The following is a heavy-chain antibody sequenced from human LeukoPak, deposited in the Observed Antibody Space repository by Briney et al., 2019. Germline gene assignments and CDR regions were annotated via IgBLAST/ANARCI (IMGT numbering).Heavy chain of an antibody. CDR2: IYHSGST. D-gene: IGHD6-13*01. V-gene: IGHV4-30-2*01. CDR3: ARELLRSSWLDAFDI. J-gene: IGHJ3*02. Sequence: ASEALSLTCAVSGGSISSGGYSWSWIRQPPGKGLEWIGYIYHSGSTYYNPSLKSRVTISVDRPKNQFSLKLSSVTAADTAVYYCARELLRSSWLDAFDIWGQGTMVTVSS. CDR1: GGSISSGGYS.